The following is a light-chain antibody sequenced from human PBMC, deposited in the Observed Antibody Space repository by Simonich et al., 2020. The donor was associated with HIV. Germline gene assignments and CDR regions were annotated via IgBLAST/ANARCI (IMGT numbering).Light chain of an antibody. CDR2: AAS. J-gene: IGKJ1*01. CDR1: QSISSY. V-gene: IGKV1-39*01. CDR3: QQYNNYPKT. Sequence: DIQMTQSPSSLSASVGDRVTITCRESQSISSYLNWYQQKPGNTPKLLIYAASRLQSGVPSRFSGSGSGTDFTRTISSLQPEDFATYYCQQYNNYPKTFGQGTKVEIK.